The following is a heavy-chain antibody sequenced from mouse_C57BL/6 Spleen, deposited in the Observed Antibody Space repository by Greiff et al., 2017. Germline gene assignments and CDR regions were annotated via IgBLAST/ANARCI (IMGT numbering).Heavy chain of an antibody. J-gene: IGHJ3*01. CDR2: INPNNGGT. D-gene: IGHD1-1*01. CDR1: GYTFTDYN. CDR3: ARSGGYYYGSSSWFAY. V-gene: IGHV1-18*01. Sequence: VQLQQSGPELVKPGASVKIPCKASGYTFTDYNMDWVKQSHGKSLEWIGDINPNNGGTIYNHKLNGKATLTVDKSTSTAYMELRSLTSEDTAVYYCARSGGYYYGSSSWFAYWGQGTLVTVSA.